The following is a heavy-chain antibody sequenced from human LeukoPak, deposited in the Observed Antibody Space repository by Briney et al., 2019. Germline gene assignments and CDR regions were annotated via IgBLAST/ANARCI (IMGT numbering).Heavy chain of an antibody. CDR2: IHGTLGST. V-gene: IGHV4-4*07. D-gene: IGHD3-3*01. CDR3: ARIFDRDI. CDR1: GGPIRNSY. J-gene: IGHJ3*02. Sequence: PSETLSLTCTVSGGPIRNSYWSWVRHSAGTGMQWIGRIHGTLGSTNHNPSLKSRVVMSLDTSSNQFSLRLSAMSAADTAIYYCARIFDRDIWGQGTLVTVSP.